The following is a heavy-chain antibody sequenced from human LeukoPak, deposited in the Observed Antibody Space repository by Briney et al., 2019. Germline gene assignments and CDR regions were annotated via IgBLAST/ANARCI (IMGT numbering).Heavy chain of an antibody. CDR2: ISWNSGSI. Sequence: PGRSLRLSCAASGFTFDDYAMHWVRQAPGKGLEWVSGISWNSGSIGYADSVKGRFTISRDNAKNSLYLQMNSLRAEDTAVYYCARDKGPTSSGWFPHDYWGQGTLVTVSS. J-gene: IGHJ4*02. V-gene: IGHV3-9*01. CDR1: GFTFDDYA. CDR3: ARDKGPTSSGWFPHDY. D-gene: IGHD6-19*01.